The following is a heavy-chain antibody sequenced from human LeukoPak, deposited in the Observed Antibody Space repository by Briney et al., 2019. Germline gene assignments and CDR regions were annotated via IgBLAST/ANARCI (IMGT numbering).Heavy chain of an antibody. CDR2: ISKSSSYI. D-gene: IGHD3-3*01. CDR3: ARVFWEKDGFIGAFDI. Sequence: GGSLRLSCAASGFTFSSYSMNWVRQAPGKGLEWVSCISKSSSYIDYAGSVKGRFTISRDNAKNSLYLQMNSLRAEDTAVYYCARVFWEKDGFIGAFDIWGQGTMVTVSS. V-gene: IGHV3-21*01. CDR1: GFTFSSYS. J-gene: IGHJ3*02.